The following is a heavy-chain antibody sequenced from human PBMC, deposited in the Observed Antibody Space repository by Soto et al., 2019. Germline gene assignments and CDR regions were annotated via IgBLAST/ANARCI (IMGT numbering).Heavy chain of an antibody. Sequence: EVQLVESGGGLVEPGGSLRLSCAASGFTFNGAWMNWVRQGPGKGLEWVGRVKSKADGETIDYAAPVKGRFTISRDDSRNTVYLQMNSLSTEDTAMYYCAADLPDWGAYAFDYWGQGALVTVSS. J-gene: IGHJ4*02. D-gene: IGHD3-16*01. CDR2: VKSKADGETI. CDR1: GFTFNGAW. CDR3: AADLPDWGAYAFDY. V-gene: IGHV3-15*07.